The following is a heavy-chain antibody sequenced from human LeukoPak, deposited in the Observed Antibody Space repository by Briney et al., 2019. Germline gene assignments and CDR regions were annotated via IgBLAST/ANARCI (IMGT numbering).Heavy chain of an antibody. CDR2: INHHSRAT. D-gene: IGHD5/OR15-5a*01. CDR3: VTTSVTHTRDP. CDR1: GNDFSDFY. V-gene: IGHV1-2*02. Sequence: GASVTVSCKASGNDFSDFYFNWVRQAPGRGLEWVGWINHHSRATHYAQRFRGRVTMEASISTGYMELNSLTSDDTAVYYCVTTSVTHTRDPWGHGTLVTVSS. J-gene: IGHJ5*02.